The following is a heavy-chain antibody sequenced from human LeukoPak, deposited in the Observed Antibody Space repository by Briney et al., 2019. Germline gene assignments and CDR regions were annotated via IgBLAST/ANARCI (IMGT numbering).Heavy chain of an antibody. CDR3: ARVSLLYCSGGSCYSEHWFDP. D-gene: IGHD2-15*01. Sequence: ASVKVSCKASGHTFTGYYMHWVRQAPGQGLEWMGWINPNSGGTNYAQKFQGRVTMTRDTSISTAYMELSRLRSDDTAVYYCARVSLLYCSGGSCYSEHWFDPWGQGTLVTVSS. CDR1: GHTFTGYY. CDR2: INPNSGGT. V-gene: IGHV1-2*02. J-gene: IGHJ5*02.